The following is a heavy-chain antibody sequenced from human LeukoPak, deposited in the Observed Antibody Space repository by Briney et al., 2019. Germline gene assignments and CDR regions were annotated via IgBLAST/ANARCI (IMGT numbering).Heavy chain of an antibody. CDR3: AREDLERPP. CDR2: ISYDGSNK. D-gene: IGHD1-1*01. V-gene: IGHV3-30-3*01. Sequence: GGSLRLSCAASGFTFSSYAMHWVRQAPGKGLEWVAVISYDGSNKYYADSVKGRFTISRDNSKNTLYLQMNSLRAEDTAVYYCAREDLERPPWGQGTLVTVSS. CDR1: GFTFSSYA. J-gene: IGHJ5*02.